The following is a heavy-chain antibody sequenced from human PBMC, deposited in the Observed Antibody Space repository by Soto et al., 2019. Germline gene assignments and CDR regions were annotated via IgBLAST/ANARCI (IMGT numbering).Heavy chain of an antibody. V-gene: IGHV5-10-1*01. D-gene: IGHD3-10*01. CDR2: IDPSDSYT. CDR3: ARQVYYGSGSFYYYYGMDV. Sequence: PGESLKISCKGSGYSFTSYWISWVRQMPGKGLEWMGRIDPSDSYTNYSPSFQGHVTISADKSISTAYLQWSSLKASDTAMYYCARQVYYGSGSFYYYYGMDVCGQGTTVTVSS. CDR1: GYSFTSYW. J-gene: IGHJ6*02.